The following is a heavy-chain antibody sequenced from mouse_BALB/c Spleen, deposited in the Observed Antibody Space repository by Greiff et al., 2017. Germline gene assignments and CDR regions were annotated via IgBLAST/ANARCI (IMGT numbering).Heavy chain of an antibody. D-gene: IGHD2-4*01. CDR2: INPSTGYT. Sequence: QVQLQQSGADLAKPGASVKMSCKASGYTFTSYWMHWVKQRPGQGLEWIGYINPSTGYTEYNQKFKDKATLTADKSSSTAYMQLSNLTSEDSAVYYCARSLSTMITTAYFDYWGQGTTLTVSS. J-gene: IGHJ2*01. CDR3: ARSLSTMITTAYFDY. CDR1: GYTFTSYW. V-gene: IGHV1-7*01.